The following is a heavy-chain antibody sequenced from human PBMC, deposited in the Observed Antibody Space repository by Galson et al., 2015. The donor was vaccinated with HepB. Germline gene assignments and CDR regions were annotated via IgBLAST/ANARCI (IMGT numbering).Heavy chain of an antibody. CDR3: TRYRWVVGDFYFDY. Sequence: SETLSLTCAVYGGSFSGYYWSWIRQPPGKGLEWIGEINHSGSTNYNPSLKSRVTISVDTSKNQFSLKLSSVTAADTAVYYCTRYRWVVGDFYFDYWGQGTLVTVSS. CDR1: GGSFSGYY. D-gene: IGHD2-21*02. J-gene: IGHJ4*02. CDR2: INHSGST. V-gene: IGHV4-34*01.